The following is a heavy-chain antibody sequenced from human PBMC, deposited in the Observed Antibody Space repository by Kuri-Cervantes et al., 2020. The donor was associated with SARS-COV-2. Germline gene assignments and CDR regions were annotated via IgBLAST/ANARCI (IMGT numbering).Heavy chain of an antibody. D-gene: IGHD6-13*01. J-gene: IGHJ3*02. CDR2: IIPILGIA. CDR3: ASELLAAAGSQAFDN. V-gene: IGHV1-69*02. Sequence: SVKVSCKASGGTFSSYTISWVRQAPGQGLEWMGRIIPILGIAHYAQKFQGRITITADKSTSTAYMELSSLRSEDTAVYYFASELLAAAGSQAFDNWGQGTLVTVSS. CDR1: GGTFSSYT.